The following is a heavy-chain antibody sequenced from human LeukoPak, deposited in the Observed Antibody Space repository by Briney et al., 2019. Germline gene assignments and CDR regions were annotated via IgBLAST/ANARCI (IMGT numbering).Heavy chain of an antibody. J-gene: IGHJ4*02. V-gene: IGHV4-39*07. CDR3: AREGDYGDYYYFDY. Sequence: SETLSLTCTVSGGSISSSSYYWGWIRQPPGKGLERIGSIYYSGSTYYNPSLKSRVTVSVDTSKNQFSLKLSSVTAADTAVYYCAREGDYGDYYYFDYWGQGTLVTVSS. CDR2: IYYSGST. D-gene: IGHD4-17*01. CDR1: GGSISSSSYY.